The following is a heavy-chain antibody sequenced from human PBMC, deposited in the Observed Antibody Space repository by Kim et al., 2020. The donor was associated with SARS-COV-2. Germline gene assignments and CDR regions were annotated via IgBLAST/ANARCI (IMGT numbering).Heavy chain of an antibody. D-gene: IGHD6-13*01. J-gene: IGHJ6*02. Sequence: GESLKISCKGSGYSFTSYWISWVRQMPGKGLEWMGRIDPSDSYTNYSPSFQGHVTISADKSIRTAYLQWSSLKASDTAMYYCARFGSSWYYYGMDVWGQGTTVTVSS. CDR3: ARFGSSWYYYGMDV. CDR2: IDPSDSYT. CDR1: GYSFTSYW. V-gene: IGHV5-10-1*01.